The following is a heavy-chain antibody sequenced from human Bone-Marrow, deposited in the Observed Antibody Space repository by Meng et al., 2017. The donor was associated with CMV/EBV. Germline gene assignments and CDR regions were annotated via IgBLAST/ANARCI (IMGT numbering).Heavy chain of an antibody. D-gene: IGHD6-13*01. V-gene: IGHV3-30*04. CDR1: GFTFSSYA. CDR3: ASDRSWYEFPFDY. CDR2: ISYDGSNK. Sequence: GGSLRLSCAASGFTFSSYAMHWVRQAPGKGLEWAAVISYDGSNKYYADSVKGRFTISRDNSKNTLYLQMNSLRAEDTAVYYCASDRSWYEFPFDYWGQGTLVTVSS. J-gene: IGHJ4*02.